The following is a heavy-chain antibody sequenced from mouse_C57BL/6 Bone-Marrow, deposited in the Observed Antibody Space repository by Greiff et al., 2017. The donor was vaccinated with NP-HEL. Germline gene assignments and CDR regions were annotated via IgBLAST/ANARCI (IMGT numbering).Heavy chain of an antibody. V-gene: IGHV1-74*01. D-gene: IGHD4-1*01. CDR1: GYTFTSYW. CDR2: IHPSDSDP. J-gene: IGHJ1*03. Sequence: QVQLQQPGAELVKPGASVKVSCKASGYTFTSYWMHWVKQRPGQGLEWIGRIHPSDSDPNYNQKFKGKATLTVDKSSSTAYMQLSSLTSEDSAVYYCAIETNWGGRYFDVWGTGTTVTVSS. CDR3: AIETNWGGRYFDV.